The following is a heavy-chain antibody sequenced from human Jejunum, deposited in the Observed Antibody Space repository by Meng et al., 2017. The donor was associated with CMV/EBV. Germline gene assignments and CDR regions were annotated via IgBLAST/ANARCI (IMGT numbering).Heavy chain of an antibody. CDR2: IYYSGST. V-gene: IGHV4-59*01. D-gene: IGHD2-2*02. CDR3: ARVEDCTSTICYRSKWFDP. Sequence: SISNFYWRWMRQAPGKGLEWIGDIYYSGSTKYNPSLKTRVTMLVDTSRNQFSLKLTSVTAADTAVYYCARVEDCTSTICYRSKWFDPWGQGTLVTVSS. CDR1: SISNFY. J-gene: IGHJ5*02.